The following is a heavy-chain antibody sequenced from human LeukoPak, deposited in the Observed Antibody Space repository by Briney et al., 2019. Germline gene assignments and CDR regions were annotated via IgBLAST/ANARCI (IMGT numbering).Heavy chain of an antibody. CDR1: GFTFSSYS. CDR3: VSAGIAAAGTIYWFDP. J-gene: IGHJ5*02. CDR2: ISTRSSYI. D-gene: IGHD6-13*01. V-gene: IGHV3-21*01. Sequence: GGSLRLSCAASGFTFSSYSMNWVRQAPGKGLEWISSISTRSSYIYYADSVKGRFTISRDSAKNSLYLQMDSLRAEDTAVYYCVSAGIAAAGTIYWFDPWGQGTLVTVSS.